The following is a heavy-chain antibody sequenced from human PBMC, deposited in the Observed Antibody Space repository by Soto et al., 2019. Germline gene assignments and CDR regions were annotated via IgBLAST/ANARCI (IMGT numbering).Heavy chain of an antibody. V-gene: IGHV3-30*18. Sequence: PGGSLRLSCAASGFTFSSYGMHWVRQAPGKGLEWVAVISYDGSNKYYADSVKGRFTISRDNSKNTLYLQMNSLRAEDTAVYYCAKDSSSWYVYFDYWGQGTLVTVSS. CDR1: GFTFSSYG. CDR3: AKDSSSWYVYFDY. D-gene: IGHD6-13*01. CDR2: ISYDGSNK. J-gene: IGHJ4*02.